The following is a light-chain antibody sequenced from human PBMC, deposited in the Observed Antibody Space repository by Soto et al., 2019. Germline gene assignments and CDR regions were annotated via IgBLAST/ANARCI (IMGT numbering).Light chain of an antibody. V-gene: IGKV1-9*01. CDR2: ATS. CDR1: QGISSY. CDR3: QQLNSYPRT. Sequence: DIQLTQSPSFLSASVGDRVTITCRASQGISSYLDWYQKKPGKAPKLLIYATSTLQSGVPSRFSGSGSGTEFTLTLSSLQPEDFATYYCQQLNSYPRTFGQGTKVEIK. J-gene: IGKJ1*01.